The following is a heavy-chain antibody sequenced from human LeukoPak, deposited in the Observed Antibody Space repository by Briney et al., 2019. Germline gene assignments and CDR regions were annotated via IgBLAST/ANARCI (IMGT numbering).Heavy chain of an antibody. V-gene: IGHV4-4*07. Sequence: SGALSLTCAVPGGSISSYFWSWVRQPAGKGLEWVGRIYIGGSIKYNPSLKPRVTMSVDTSKSQCSLKLSSVTAADTAVYYCARDRIAVAGRGVDWGQGTLVTVSS. D-gene: IGHD6-19*01. J-gene: IGHJ4*02. CDR3: ARDRIAVAGRGVD. CDR2: IYIGGSI. CDR1: GGSISSYF.